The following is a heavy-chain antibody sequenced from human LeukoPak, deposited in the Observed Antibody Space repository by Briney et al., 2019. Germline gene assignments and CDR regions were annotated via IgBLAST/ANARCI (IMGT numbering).Heavy chain of an antibody. Sequence: GSLRLSCAASGFTFSSYGMHWVRQAPGKGLEWVGRIKSKTDGGTTDYAAPVKGRFTISRDDSKNTLYLQMNSLKTEDTAVYYCTSTTVVTPFLNYWGQGTLVTVSS. CDR3: TSTTVVTPFLNY. J-gene: IGHJ4*02. CDR1: GFTFSSYG. D-gene: IGHD4-23*01. CDR2: IKSKTDGGTT. V-gene: IGHV3-15*01.